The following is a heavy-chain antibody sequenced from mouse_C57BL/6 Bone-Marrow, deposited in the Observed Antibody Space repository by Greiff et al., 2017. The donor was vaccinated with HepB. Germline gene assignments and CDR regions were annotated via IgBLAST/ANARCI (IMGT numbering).Heavy chain of an antibody. CDR2: ISSGGSYT. V-gene: IGHV5-6*02. Sequence: EVKLVESGGDLVKPGGSLKLSCAASGFTFSSYGMSWVRQTPDKRLEWVATISSGGSYTYYPDSVKGRFTISRDNAKNTLYLQMSSLKSEDTAMYYCARRGYGSVDWYFAVCGTQTPRTVSP. D-gene: IGHD1-1*01. J-gene: IGHJ1*03. CDR3: ARRGYGSVDWYFAV. CDR1: GFTFSSYG.